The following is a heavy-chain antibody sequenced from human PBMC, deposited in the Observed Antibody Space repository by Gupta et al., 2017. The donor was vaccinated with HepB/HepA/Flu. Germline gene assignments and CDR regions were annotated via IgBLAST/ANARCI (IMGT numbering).Heavy chain of an antibody. CDR1: GGTFSSYA. J-gene: IGHJ6*02. Sequence: QVQLVQSGAAVKKPGSSVKVSCKASGGTFSSYAISWVRQAPGQGLEWMGRIIPILGIANYAQKFQGRVTITADKSTSTAYMELSSLRSEDTAVYYCARDKYCTNGVCYNYYYGMDVWGQGTTVTVSS. CDR3: ARDKYCTNGVCYNYYYGMDV. CDR2: IIPILGIA. D-gene: IGHD2-8*01. V-gene: IGHV1-69*04.